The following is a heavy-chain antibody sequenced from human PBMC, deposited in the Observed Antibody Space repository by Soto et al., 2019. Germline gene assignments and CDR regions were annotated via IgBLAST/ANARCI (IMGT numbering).Heavy chain of an antibody. D-gene: IGHD2-2*01. CDR3: ARGVPNCSSSSCYFDF. CDR2: IDTSGHST. Sequence: PGGSLRLSCEASGFVFTNFWMHWVRHVPGKGLVWVARIDTSGHSTNYAESVKGRFTISRDNAKNTVSLQMNSLRVEDTAVYYCARGVPNCSSSSCYFDFWGQGILVTVSS. CDR1: GFVFTNFW. V-gene: IGHV3-74*01. J-gene: IGHJ4*02.